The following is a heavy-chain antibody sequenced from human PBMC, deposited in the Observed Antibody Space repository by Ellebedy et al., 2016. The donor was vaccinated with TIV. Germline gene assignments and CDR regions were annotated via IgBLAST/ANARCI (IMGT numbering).Heavy chain of an antibody. CDR2: ISGSGGST. D-gene: IGHD6-19*01. J-gene: IGHJ4*02. CDR1: GFNFSKFA. Sequence: GESLKISXAASGFNFSKFAMGWVRQAPGKGLEWVSGISGSGGSTYYADSVKGRFTISRDNSKNTLYLQMNSLRAEDTAVYYCAKDPGGIAVAVVGNWGQGTLVTVSS. CDR3: AKDPGGIAVAVVGN. V-gene: IGHV3-23*01.